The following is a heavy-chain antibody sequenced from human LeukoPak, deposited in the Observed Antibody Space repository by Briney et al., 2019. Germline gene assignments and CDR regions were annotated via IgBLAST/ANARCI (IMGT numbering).Heavy chain of an antibody. D-gene: IGHD3-22*01. V-gene: IGHV3-48*03. J-gene: IGHJ4*02. CDR1: GFTFSSYE. Sequence: GGSLRLPCAASGFTFSSYEMNWVRRAPGKGLEWVSYISSSGSTIYYADSVKGRFTISRDNAKNSLYLQMNSLRAEDTAVYYCARQFYDSSGLDYWGQGTLVTVSS. CDR2: ISSSGSTI. CDR3: ARQFYDSSGLDY.